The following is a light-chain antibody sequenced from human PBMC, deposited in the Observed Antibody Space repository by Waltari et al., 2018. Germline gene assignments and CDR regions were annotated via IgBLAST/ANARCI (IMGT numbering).Light chain of an antibody. Sequence: QSALTQPASVSGSPGQSITISCTGSSSDIGDYDYVSWYQQSPGKAPKLIIYDIGRRPAGVSDRFSGSKSGNTASLTISGLQAEDESDYYCCAYTSSSSLGVFGTGTKVTVL. V-gene: IGLV2-14*03. CDR3: CAYTSSSSLGV. CDR2: DIG. J-gene: IGLJ1*01. CDR1: SSDIGDYDY.